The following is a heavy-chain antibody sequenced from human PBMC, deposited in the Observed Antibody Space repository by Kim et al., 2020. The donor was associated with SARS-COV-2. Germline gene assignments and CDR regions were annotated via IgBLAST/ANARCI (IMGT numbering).Heavy chain of an antibody. CDR3: ARDKVVVVAATHDAFDI. CDR2: ISYDGSNK. CDR1: GFTFSSYA. V-gene: IGHV3-30-3*01. D-gene: IGHD2-15*01. J-gene: IGHJ3*02. Sequence: GGSLRLSCAASGFTFSSYAMHWVRQAPGKGLEWVAVISYDGSNKYYADSVKGRFTISRDNSKNTLYLQMNSLRAEDTAVYYCARDKVVVVAATHDAFDIWGQGTIVTVSS.